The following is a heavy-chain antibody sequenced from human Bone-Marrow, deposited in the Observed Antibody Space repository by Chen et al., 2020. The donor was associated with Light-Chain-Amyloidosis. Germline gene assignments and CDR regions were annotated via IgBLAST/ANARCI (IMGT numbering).Heavy chain of an antibody. J-gene: IGHJ4*02. CDR2: FSNIAKT. Sequence: EVQLVESGGGLVQPGGSLRLSCAASGFTISSRAMSWVRQAPGKGLEWVSSFSNIAKTYYADSVRGRCTIFRDNTKNTLDLQMNSLRAEDTAVYYCAKDHPTSGWPAFDSWGQGTLVTVSS. D-gene: IGHD6-19*01. CDR3: AKDHPTSGWPAFDS. CDR1: GFTISSRA. V-gene: IGHV3-23*04.